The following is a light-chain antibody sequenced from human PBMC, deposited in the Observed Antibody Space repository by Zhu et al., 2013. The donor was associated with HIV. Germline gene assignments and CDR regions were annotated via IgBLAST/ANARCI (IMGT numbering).Light chain of an antibody. V-gene: IGKV1-39*01. CDR1: QSISSY. CDR2: AAS. J-gene: IGKJ1*01. CDR3: QQSYSSPRT. Sequence: DIQMTQSPSSLSASVGDRVTITCRASQSISSYLNWYQQKPGKAPKLLIYAASSLQVGVPSRFSGSASGADFTLTVSSLQPEDFATYYCQQSYSSPRTFGQGTKVEIK.